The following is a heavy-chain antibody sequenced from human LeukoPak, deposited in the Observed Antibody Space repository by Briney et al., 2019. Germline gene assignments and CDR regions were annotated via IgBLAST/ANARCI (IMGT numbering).Heavy chain of an antibody. CDR2: INHSGST. D-gene: IGHD6-13*01. Sequence: SETLSLTCAVYGGSFSGYYWSWIRQPPGKGLEWIGEINHSGSTNYNPSLKSRVTISVDTSKNQFSLKLSSVTAADTAVYYCAREMPGYSSSWYENWFDPWGQGTLVTVSS. CDR3: AREMPGYSSSWYENWFDP. J-gene: IGHJ5*02. CDR1: GGSFSGYY. V-gene: IGHV4-34*01.